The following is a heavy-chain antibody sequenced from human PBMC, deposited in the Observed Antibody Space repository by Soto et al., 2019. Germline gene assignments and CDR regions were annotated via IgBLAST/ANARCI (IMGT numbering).Heavy chain of an antibody. CDR3: AKDSEGDNSGPPRI. D-gene: IGHD1-26*01. Sequence: QVQLVESGGGVVQPGRSLRLSCAASGFTFSSYGMNWVRQAPGKGPEWVAVISYDGSNKYYADSVKGRFTISRDNSKNTLYLQMTSLRAEDTAVYYWAKDSEGDNSGPPRIWGQGTLVTVSS. J-gene: IGHJ4*02. CDR2: ISYDGSNK. CDR1: GFTFSSYG. V-gene: IGHV3-30*18.